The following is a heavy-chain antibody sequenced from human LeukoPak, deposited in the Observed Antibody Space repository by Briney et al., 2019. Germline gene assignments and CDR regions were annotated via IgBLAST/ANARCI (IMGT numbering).Heavy chain of an antibody. V-gene: IGHV1-2*06. D-gene: IGHD2-15*01. CDR3: TSLGYCSGGSCYHHRYFDY. CDR2: MNPNSGGT. J-gene: IGHJ4*02. Sequence: ASVKVSCKASGYTFTGYYMHWVRQAPGQGLEWMGRMNPNSGGTNYAQKFQGRVTMTRDTSISTAYMELSRLRSDDTAVYYCTSLGYCSGGSCYHHRYFDYWGQGTLVTVSS. CDR1: GYTFTGYY.